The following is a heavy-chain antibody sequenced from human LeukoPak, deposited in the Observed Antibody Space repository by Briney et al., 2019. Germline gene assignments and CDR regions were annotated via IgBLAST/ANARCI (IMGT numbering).Heavy chain of an antibody. CDR3: AREIVSSTCFDY. Sequence: GGSLRLSCAASGFALSRYSMNWVRQAPGKGLEWVSSISSSSGYIYYADSVKGRFTISRDNAKNSLYLQMNSLRAEDTALSYCAREIVSSTCFDYWGQGALVTVSS. CDR1: GFALSRYS. V-gene: IGHV3-21*01. CDR2: ISSSSGYI. D-gene: IGHD2-2*01. J-gene: IGHJ4*02.